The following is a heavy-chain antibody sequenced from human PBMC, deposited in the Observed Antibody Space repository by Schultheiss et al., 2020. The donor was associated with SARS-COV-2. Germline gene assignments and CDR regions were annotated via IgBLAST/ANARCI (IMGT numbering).Heavy chain of an antibody. Sequence: GGSLRLSCAASGFTFSSYSMNWVRQAPGKGLEWVSYISSSSSYTNYADSVRGRFTISRDNTKNSVYLQMTNLRPEDTAVYYCAKDQVDKESGAFDIWGQGTMVTVSS. CDR1: GFTFSSYS. V-gene: IGHV3-21*05. D-gene: IGHD5-12*01. CDR2: ISSSSSYT. CDR3: AKDQVDKESGAFDI. J-gene: IGHJ3*02.